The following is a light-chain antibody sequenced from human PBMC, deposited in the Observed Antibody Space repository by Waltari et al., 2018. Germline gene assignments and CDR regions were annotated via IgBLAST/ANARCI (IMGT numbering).Light chain of an antibody. CDR3: SSYAGSNNLGV. CDR2: GVS. Sequence: QSALTQPPSASGSPGQSVTISCTGTSSDVGGYNYVSWYQQHPGKAPKLMIYGVSKRPSGVPVRFSGSKSGNTASLTVSGLQAEDEADYYCSSYAGSNNLGVFGGGTKLTVL. V-gene: IGLV2-8*01. CDR1: SSDVGGYNY. J-gene: IGLJ3*02.